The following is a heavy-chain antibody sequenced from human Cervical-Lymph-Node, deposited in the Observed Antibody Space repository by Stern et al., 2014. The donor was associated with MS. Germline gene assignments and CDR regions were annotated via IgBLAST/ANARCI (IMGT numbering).Heavy chain of an antibody. CDR2: INPSTGSS. CDR3: ARDVARKYYFDS. D-gene: IGHD2-21*01. V-gene: IGHV1-46*01. J-gene: IGHJ4*02. Sequence: VHLEESGPEVKKPGASVRVSCKASGYTFTSHYMHWVRQAPGQGLEWMGLINPSTGSSIYAQRFQGRVAMTRDTSSTTVYLELSSLTSEETALYYCARDVARKYYFDSWGQGTLVTVSS. CDR1: GYTFTSHY.